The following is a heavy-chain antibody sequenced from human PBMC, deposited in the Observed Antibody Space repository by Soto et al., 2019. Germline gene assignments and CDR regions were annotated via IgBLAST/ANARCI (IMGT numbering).Heavy chain of an antibody. J-gene: IGHJ4*02. V-gene: IGHV1-18*01. D-gene: IGHD2-15*01. Sequence: VPLVQSGAEVKKPGASVKVSCKASGYSFTTHDITWLRQAPGKGLEWVGGISTDRGDTIYPQNLQGRVTMTTDSSTSTVYMELKSLRSDDTAVYYCARDDLNRGGKYFDYWGQGTLVTVSS. CDR1: GYSFTTHD. CDR2: ISTDRGDT. CDR3: ARDDLNRGGKYFDY.